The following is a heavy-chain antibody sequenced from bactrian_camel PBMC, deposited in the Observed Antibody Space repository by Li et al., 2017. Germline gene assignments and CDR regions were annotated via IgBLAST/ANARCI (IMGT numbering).Heavy chain of an antibody. CDR1: FSKTRYC. Sequence: HVQLVESGGGSVQPGQSLRLTCTFSKTRYCMGWFRQPPGKDREGVAAIDTGDGSTYYLNSVEGRFTISHDNAKNTLYLQMNSLKPEDTATYTCASDPQWWHLMANYNYWGQGTQVTVS. J-gene: IGHJ4*01. CDR2: IDTGDGST. V-gene: IGHV3S1*01. CDR3: ASDPQWWHLMANYNY. D-gene: IGHD7*01.